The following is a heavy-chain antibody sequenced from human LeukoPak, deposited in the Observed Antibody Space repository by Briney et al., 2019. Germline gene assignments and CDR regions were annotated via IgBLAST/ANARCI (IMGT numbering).Heavy chain of an antibody. J-gene: IGHJ4*02. D-gene: IGHD1-7*01. V-gene: IGHV3-48*03. CDR3: ARDSTTPRVYFDY. CDR1: GFTFSGYE. Sequence: PGGSLRLSCAASGFTFSGYEMDWVRQAPGKGLEWVSYISTSGSTTYYADSVKGRFTISRDNAKNSLYLQMNSLRAEDTAVCYCARDSTTPRVYFDYWGQGTLVTVSS. CDR2: ISTSGSTT.